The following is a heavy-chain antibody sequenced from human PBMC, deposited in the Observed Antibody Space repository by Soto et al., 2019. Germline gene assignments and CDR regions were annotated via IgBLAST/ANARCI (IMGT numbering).Heavy chain of an antibody. D-gene: IGHD3-10*01. J-gene: IGHJ3*02. CDR3: ARRPPRLGSGADAFDI. CDR1: GYTFTGYY. Sequence: QVQLVQSGAEVKKPGASVKVSCKASGYTFTGYYMHWVRQAPGQGLEWMGWINPNSGGTNYAQKFQGWVTMTRDTSISTAYMELSRLRSDDTAVYYCARRPPRLGSGADAFDIWGQGTMVTVSS. CDR2: INPNSGGT. V-gene: IGHV1-2*04.